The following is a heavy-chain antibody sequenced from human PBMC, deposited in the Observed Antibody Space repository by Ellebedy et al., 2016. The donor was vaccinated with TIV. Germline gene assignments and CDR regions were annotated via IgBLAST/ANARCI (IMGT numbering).Heavy chain of an antibody. D-gene: IGHD2-8*02. CDR1: GDSIKSYY. Sequence: SETLSLTXTVSGDSIKSYYWSWIRQPPGKGLEWIGYFYYGGSTNYNPSLNYNPSLKSRVTISVDTSKNLCSLNLSSVTAADTAVYYCARVSLLGRLTYWFDPWGQGTLVTVSS. J-gene: IGHJ5*02. V-gene: IGHV4-59*01. CDR3: ARVSLLGRLTYWFDP. CDR2: FYYGGST.